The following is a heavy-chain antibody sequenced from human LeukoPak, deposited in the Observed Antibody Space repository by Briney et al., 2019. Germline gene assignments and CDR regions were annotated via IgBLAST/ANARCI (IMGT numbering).Heavy chain of an antibody. CDR2: ISSSSSYI. CDR1: GFTFSSYT. CDR3: VREAFYGSGWYPGDY. D-gene: IGHD6-19*01. V-gene: IGHV3-21*01. Sequence: PGGSLRLSCAASGFTFSSYTMKWVRQAPGKGLEWVSSISSSSSYIYYADSVKGRFTISRDNAKKSLYLQMNSLRAEDTAVYYCVREAFYGSGWYPGDYWGQGTLVTVSS. J-gene: IGHJ4*02.